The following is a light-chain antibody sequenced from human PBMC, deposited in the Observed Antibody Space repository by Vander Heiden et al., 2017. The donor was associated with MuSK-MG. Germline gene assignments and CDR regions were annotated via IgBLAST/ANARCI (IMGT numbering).Light chain of an antibody. Sequence: SALTPPAAVSGSHGQPITIACTGPSSFVAGYNYVSWYQHHPGNAPKLRIYDVSNRPSCVSHRFSGSMSGNTASLTISVLEDDDEADYYCSAYTSSSTLVFGGGTKLTVL. CDR3: SAYTSSSTLV. CDR1: SSFVAGYNY. J-gene: IGLJ2*01. V-gene: IGLV2-14*03. CDR2: DVS.